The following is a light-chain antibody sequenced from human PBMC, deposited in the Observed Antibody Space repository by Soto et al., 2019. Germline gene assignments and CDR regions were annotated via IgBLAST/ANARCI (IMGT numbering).Light chain of an antibody. CDR1: SSDVGGYNY. Sequence: QSVLTQPPSASGSPGQSVTISCTGNSSDVGGYNYVSWYQQHPGKVPKLMVYEVNKRPSGVPDRFSGSKSGNTASLTVSGLQAEDEADYYCTSYAGGNNVFGTGTKLTVL. V-gene: IGLV2-8*01. CDR3: TSYAGGNNV. CDR2: EVN. J-gene: IGLJ1*01.